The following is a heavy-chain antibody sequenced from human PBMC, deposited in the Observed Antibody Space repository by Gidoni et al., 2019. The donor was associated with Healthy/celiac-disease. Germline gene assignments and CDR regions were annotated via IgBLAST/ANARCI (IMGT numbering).Heavy chain of an antibody. V-gene: IGHV4-59*01. CDR1: GGPLSSYY. J-gene: IGHJ3*02. CDR3: ASLLVGATRRGGAFDI. Sequence: QVQLQESGPGLVKPSETLSLTCTVSGGPLSSYYWSWIRQPPGKGLELIGYIYSSGSTNYNPSLKSRVTISVDTSKNQFSLKLSSVTAADTAVYYCASLLVGATRRGGAFDIWGQGTMVTVSS. D-gene: IGHD1-26*01. CDR2: IYSSGST.